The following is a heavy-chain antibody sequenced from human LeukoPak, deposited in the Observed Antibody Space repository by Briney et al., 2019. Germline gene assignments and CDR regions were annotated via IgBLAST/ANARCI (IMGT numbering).Heavy chain of an antibody. Sequence: ASVTVSCKASGYTFTSYGISWVRQAPGQGLEWMGWISAYNGNTNYAQKLQGRVTMTTDTSTSTAYVELRSLRSDDTAVYYCARVLHSMADGNWGQGTLVTVSS. CDR3: ARVLHSMADGN. CDR1: GYTFTSYG. D-gene: IGHD2/OR15-2a*01. V-gene: IGHV1-18*01. J-gene: IGHJ4*02. CDR2: ISAYNGNT.